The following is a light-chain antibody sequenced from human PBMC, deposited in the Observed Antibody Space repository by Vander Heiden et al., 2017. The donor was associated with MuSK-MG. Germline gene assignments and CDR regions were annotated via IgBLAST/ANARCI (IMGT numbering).Light chain of an antibody. J-gene: IGKJ1*01. V-gene: IGKV1-5*01. Sequence: DIQVTQSPSTLSASVGDRVTITCRASQSVGSYLAWYQQKPGKAPSLLIYDASILISGVPSRFSGSGSGTEFTLTISSLQPDDIATYYCQPYKTFLWTFGQGTKVEVK. CDR3: QPYKTFLWT. CDR1: QSVGSY. CDR2: DAS.